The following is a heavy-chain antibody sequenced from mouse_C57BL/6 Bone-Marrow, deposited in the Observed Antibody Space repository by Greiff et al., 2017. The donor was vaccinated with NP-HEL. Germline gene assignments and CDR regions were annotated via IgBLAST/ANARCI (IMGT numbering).Heavy chain of an antibody. V-gene: IGHV3-6*01. CDR1: GYSITSGYY. J-gene: IGHJ2*01. CDR2: ISYDGSN. CDR3: ARRGYYDYDFPDY. Sequence: EVKLMESGPGLVKPSQSLSLTCSVTGYSITSGYYWNWIRQFPGNKLEWMGYISYDGSNNYNPSLKNRISITRDTSKNQFFLKLNSVTTEDTATYYCARRGYYDYDFPDYWGQGTTLTVSS. D-gene: IGHD2-4*01.